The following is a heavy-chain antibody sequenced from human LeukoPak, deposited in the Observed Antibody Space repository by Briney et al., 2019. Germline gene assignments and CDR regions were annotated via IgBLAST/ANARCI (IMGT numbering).Heavy chain of an antibody. CDR3: AEAPVTSCRGAYCYPFDS. V-gene: IGHV3-11*01. Sequence: PGGSLRLSCAASGFTFSDYYMSWIRQAPGKGLEWVSYISSSGSTIYYADSVKGRFTISRDNAKNSLYLQMNSLRAEDAAVYFCAEAPVTSCRGAYCYPFDSWGQGTLVTVSS. D-gene: IGHD2-21*01. J-gene: IGHJ4*02. CDR1: GFTFSDYY. CDR2: ISSSGSTI.